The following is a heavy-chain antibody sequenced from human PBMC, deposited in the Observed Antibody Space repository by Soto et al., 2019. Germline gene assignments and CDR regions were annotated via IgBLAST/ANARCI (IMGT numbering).Heavy chain of an antibody. J-gene: IGHJ6*02. Sequence: QVQLQESGPGLVKPSQTLSLTCSVSGGSISSADYYWSWIRQPPGKGLEWIGYIYYTGNTYYNPSXXXRXXLSVDTSKNPFSLKLSSVTAADTAVYYCARATARYYYAMDVWGQGTTVTVSS. CDR2: IYYTGNT. CDR3: ARATARYYYAMDV. D-gene: IGHD6-6*01. CDR1: GGSISSADYY. V-gene: IGHV4-30-4*01.